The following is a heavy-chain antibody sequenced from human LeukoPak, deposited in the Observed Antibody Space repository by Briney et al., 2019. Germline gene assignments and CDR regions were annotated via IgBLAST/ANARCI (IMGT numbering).Heavy chain of an antibody. Sequence: GSSVKVSCKASGYTFTNYGISWVRQAPGQGPEWMGWISGNNGNTNYAQKVQGRVTMTTDTSTSTAYMELRSLRSDDTAVYYCARDVGNVYFDFWGQGTLVTVSS. D-gene: IGHD2-15*01. V-gene: IGHV1-18*01. CDR1: GYTFTNYG. J-gene: IGHJ4*02. CDR2: ISGNNGNT. CDR3: ARDVGNVYFDF.